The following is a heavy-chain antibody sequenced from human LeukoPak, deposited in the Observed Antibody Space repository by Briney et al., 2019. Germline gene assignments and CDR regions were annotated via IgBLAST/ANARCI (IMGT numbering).Heavy chain of an antibody. CDR1: DGSISNYY. J-gene: IGHJ6*03. Sequence: SSQTLSLTCTVSDGSISNYYWSWIRQPAGKGLEWTGCIYTSGTTNYNPSLKSRVTMSVDTSTNHFSLNLDSVTAADTAVYYCARDVRRSSSSANSYYYYMDVWGKGTTVTVSS. V-gene: IGHV4-4*07. D-gene: IGHD6-6*01. CDR3: ARDVRRSSSSANSYYYYMDV. CDR2: IYTSGTT.